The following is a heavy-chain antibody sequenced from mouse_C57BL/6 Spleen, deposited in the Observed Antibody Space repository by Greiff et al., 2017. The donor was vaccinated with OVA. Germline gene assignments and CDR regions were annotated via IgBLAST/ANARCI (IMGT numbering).Heavy chain of an antibody. V-gene: IGHV8-8*01. CDR3: ASPLSTVVARGFAY. J-gene: IGHJ3*01. D-gene: IGHD1-1*01. Sequence: QVTLKESGPGILQPSQTLSLTCSFSGFSLSTFGMGVGWIRQPSGKGLEWLAHIWWDDDKYYNPALKSRLTISKDTSKNQVFLKIANVDTADTATYYCASPLSTVVARGFAYWGQGTLVTVSA. CDR2: IWWDDDK. CDR1: GFSLSTFGMG.